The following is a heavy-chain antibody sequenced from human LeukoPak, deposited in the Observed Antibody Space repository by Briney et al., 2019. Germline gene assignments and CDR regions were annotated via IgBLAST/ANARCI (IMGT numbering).Heavy chain of an antibody. Sequence: QPGGSLRLSCAASGFTFSSYSMNWVRQAPGKGLEWVSVIYSGGSTYYADSVKGRFTISRDNSKNTLYLQINSLRAEDTAVYYCARAPLGDWFDPWGQGTLVTVSS. CDR3: ARAPLGDWFDP. V-gene: IGHV3-53*01. D-gene: IGHD3-16*01. CDR1: GFTFSSYS. CDR2: IYSGGST. J-gene: IGHJ5*02.